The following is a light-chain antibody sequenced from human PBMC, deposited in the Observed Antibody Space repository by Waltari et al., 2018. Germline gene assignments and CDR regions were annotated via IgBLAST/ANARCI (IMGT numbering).Light chain of an antibody. CDR2: DAS. CDR1: QDFDNF. CDR3: QQYENLPIT. J-gene: IGKJ5*01. V-gene: IGKV1-33*01. Sequence: DIQMTPSPSSLSAFVGDRFTITCHASQDFDNFLNWYQQKSGQAPKLLIYDASNLETGVSSRFIGSASGTDFTLTITSLQPEDIATYYCQQYENLPITFGQGTRLGIK.